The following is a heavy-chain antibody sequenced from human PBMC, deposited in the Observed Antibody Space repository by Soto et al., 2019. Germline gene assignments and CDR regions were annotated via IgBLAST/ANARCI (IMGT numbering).Heavy chain of an antibody. J-gene: IGHJ4*02. D-gene: IGHD6-13*01. V-gene: IGHV3-30*18. CDR3: AKDAPPLAAAGTVGPFDY. CDR2: ISYDGSNK. Sequence: QVQLVESGGGVVQPGRSLRLSCAASGFTFSSYGMHWVRQAPGKGLEWVAVISYDGSNKYYADSVKGRFTISRDNSKNTLYLQMNSLRAEDTAVYYCAKDAPPLAAAGTVGPFDYWGQGTLVTVSS. CDR1: GFTFSSYG.